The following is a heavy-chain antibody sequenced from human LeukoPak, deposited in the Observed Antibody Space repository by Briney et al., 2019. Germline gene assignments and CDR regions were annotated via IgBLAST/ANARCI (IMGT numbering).Heavy chain of an antibody. CDR1: GFTFSSYG. J-gene: IGHJ4*02. D-gene: IGHD4-17*01. CDR3: AKVYLYGDYDDY. V-gene: IGHV3-30*18. CDR2: ISYDGSNK. Sequence: GGSLRLSCAASGFTFSSYGMHWVRQAPGKGLEWVAVISYDGSNKYYADSVKGRFTISRDNSKNTLYLQMNSLRAEDTAVYYCAKVYLYGDYDDYWGQGTLVTVSS.